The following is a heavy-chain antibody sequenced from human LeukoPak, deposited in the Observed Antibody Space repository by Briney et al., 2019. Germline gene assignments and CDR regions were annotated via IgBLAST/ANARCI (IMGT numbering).Heavy chain of an antibody. CDR2: IHAYNGNT. V-gene: IGHV1-18*04. D-gene: IGHD2-15*01. Sequence: ASVTASCQASAYTLTSYGISWVRPPAGRGLEWMGWIHAYNGNTNYAQKLQGRVTMTTDTSTSTAYMELRSLRTDDTAVYYCARDGTHEVVAATHNYYYAMDGWGKGTTVTVSS. CDR3: ARDGTHEVVAATHNYYYAMDG. CDR1: AYTLTSYG. J-gene: IGHJ6*04.